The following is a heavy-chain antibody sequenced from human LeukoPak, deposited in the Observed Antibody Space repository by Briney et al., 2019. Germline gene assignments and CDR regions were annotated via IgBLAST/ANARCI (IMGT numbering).Heavy chain of an antibody. Sequence: GGSLRLSCAASGFTFSSYGMSWVRQAPGEGLEWVSAISDSGGSTYYTDSVKGRFTISRDNSKNTLYLQMNSLRAEDTAVYYCARVNGGYYLDYWGQGALVTVSS. CDR3: ARVNGGYYLDY. V-gene: IGHV3-23*01. J-gene: IGHJ4*02. CDR2: ISDSGGST. D-gene: IGHD3-3*01. CDR1: GFTFSSYG.